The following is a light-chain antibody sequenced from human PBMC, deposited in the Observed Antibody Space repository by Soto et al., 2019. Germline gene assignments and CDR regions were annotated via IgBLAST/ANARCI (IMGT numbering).Light chain of an antibody. CDR3: QQYNNWPRT. V-gene: IGKV1-5*03. CDR2: KAS. J-gene: IGKJ1*01. CDR1: QSNSSW. Sequence: DIQMTQSPSTLSASVGDRVTSTCRASQSNSSWLAWYQQKPGTAPKLLIYKASTLQTGVPSRFSGSGSGTEFTLTISSLQSEDFAVYYCQQYNNWPRTFGQGTKVDIK.